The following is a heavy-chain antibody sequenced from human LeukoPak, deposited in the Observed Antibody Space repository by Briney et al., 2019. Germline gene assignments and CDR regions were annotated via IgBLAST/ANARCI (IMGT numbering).Heavy chain of an antibody. CDR3: AMSRRRYSSGWYPIDY. CDR1: GGSFSGYY. D-gene: IGHD6-19*01. Sequence: SETLSLTCAVYGGSFSGYYWSWIRQPPGKGLEWIGEINHSGSTNYNPSLKSRVTISVDTSKNQFSLKLSSVTAADTAVYYCAMSRRRYSSGWYPIDYWGQGTLVTVSS. J-gene: IGHJ4*02. V-gene: IGHV4-34*01. CDR2: INHSGST.